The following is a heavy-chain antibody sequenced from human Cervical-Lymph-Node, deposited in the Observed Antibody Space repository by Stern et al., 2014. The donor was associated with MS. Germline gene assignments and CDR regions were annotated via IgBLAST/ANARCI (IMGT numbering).Heavy chain of an antibody. CDR3: ALYSGTFY. D-gene: IGHD5-12*01. Sequence: QVQLVQSGAEVKGPGASVKVSCKASGYTFSSYYMHWVRQAPGQGLEWMGIINTHGGSTTYAQRFQGRLTLTRDTSTSTVYMGLTSLRSEDTAVYYCALYSGTFYWGQGTLVTVSS. CDR1: GYTFSSYY. J-gene: IGHJ4*02. CDR2: INTHGGST. V-gene: IGHV1-46*01.